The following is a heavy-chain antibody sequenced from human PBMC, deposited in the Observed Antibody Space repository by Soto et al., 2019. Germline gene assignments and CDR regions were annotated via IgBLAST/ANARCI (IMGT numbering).Heavy chain of an antibody. CDR1: GGSISSSSYY. V-gene: IGHV4-39*01. CDR3: ARHKDSSGYYVGL. D-gene: IGHD3-22*01. J-gene: IGHJ4*02. Sequence: SVTLSLTCTVSGGSISSSSYYWGWMRQPPGKGLEWIGSIYYSGSTYYNPSLKSRVTISVDTAKNQFSLKLSSVTAADTAVYYCARHKDSSGYYVGLWGEGTLVTVSS. CDR2: IYYSGST.